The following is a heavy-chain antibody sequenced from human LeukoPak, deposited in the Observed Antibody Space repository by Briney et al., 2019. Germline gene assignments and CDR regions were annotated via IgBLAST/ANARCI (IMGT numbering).Heavy chain of an antibody. D-gene: IGHD4-17*01. Sequence: TSETLSLTCAVYGGSFSGYYWSWIRQPPGKGLEWIGEINHSGSTNYNPSLKSRVTISVDTSKNQFSLKLSSVTAADTAVYYCARDRGHDYGDYNLFDYWGQGTLVTVSS. J-gene: IGHJ4*02. V-gene: IGHV4-34*01. CDR2: INHSGST. CDR1: GGSFSGYY. CDR3: ARDRGHDYGDYNLFDY.